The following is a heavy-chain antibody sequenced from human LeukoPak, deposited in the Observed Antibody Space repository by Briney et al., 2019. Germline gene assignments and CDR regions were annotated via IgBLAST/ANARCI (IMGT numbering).Heavy chain of an antibody. CDR2: ISSSTSYT. Sequence: GGSLRLSCAASGFTFSSYSMNWVRQAPGKGLEWVSYISSSTSYTKYADSVKGRFTISRDNAKNSLYLQMNSLRAEDTAVYYCARAYADSGDYEAYWGQGTLVTVSS. CDR1: GFTFSSYS. V-gene: IGHV3-21*05. CDR3: ARAYADSGDYEAY. J-gene: IGHJ4*02. D-gene: IGHD4-17*01.